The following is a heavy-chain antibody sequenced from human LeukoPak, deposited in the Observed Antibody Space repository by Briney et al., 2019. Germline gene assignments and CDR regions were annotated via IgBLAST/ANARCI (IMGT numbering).Heavy chain of an antibody. CDR2: ISGSGASR. D-gene: IGHD6-13*01. V-gene: IGHV3-23*01. CDR3: AKHAGYSSSGVDY. J-gene: IGHJ4*02. CDR1: GFTFSSYA. Sequence: GGSLSLSCASSGFTFSSYAMSWVRQAPGKGLEWVSAISGSGASRYYTDSLKGRFTISRDNSKNTLYLQMNTLRAEDTAVYYCAKHAGYSSSGVDYWGQGTLVTVSS.